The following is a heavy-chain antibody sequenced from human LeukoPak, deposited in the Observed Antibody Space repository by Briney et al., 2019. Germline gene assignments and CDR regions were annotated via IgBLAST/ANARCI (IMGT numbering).Heavy chain of an antibody. CDR1: GFTFSTYW. CDR2: ISSSSSYI. D-gene: IGHD6-13*01. V-gene: IGHV3-21*01. Sequence: GGSLRLSCAASGFTFSTYWMSWVRQAPGKGLEWVSSISSSSSYIYYADSVKGRFTISRDNAKNSLYLQMNSLRAEDTAVYYCARDLAAAGTYYYGMDVWGQGTTVTVSS. J-gene: IGHJ6*02. CDR3: ARDLAAAGTYYYGMDV.